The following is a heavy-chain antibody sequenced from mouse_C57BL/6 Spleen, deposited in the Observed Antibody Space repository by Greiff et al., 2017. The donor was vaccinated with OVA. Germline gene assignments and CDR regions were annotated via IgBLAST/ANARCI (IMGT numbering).Heavy chain of an antibody. CDR2: IDPNSGGT. Sequence: QVQLQQPGAELVKPGASVKLSCKASGYTFTSYWMPWVQQRPGRGLEWIGRIDPNSGGTKYTEKFKSKATLTVDKPSSTAYMQLSSLTSEDSAVYDCARMYYGSSYYAMDYWGQGTSVTVSA. J-gene: IGHJ4*01. D-gene: IGHD1-1*01. CDR1: GYTFTSYW. CDR3: ARMYYGSSYYAMDY. V-gene: IGHV1-72*01.